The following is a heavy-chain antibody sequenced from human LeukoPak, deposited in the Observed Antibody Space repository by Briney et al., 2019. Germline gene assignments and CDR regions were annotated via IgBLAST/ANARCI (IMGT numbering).Heavy chain of an antibody. CDR3: ASTARGYFAY. CDR1: GGTFSSYA. J-gene: IGHJ4*02. Sequence: ASVKVSCKASGGTFSSYAISWVRQAPGQGLEWMGGIIPIFGTANYAQKFQGRVTITTDESTSTAYMELSSLRSEDTAVYYCASTARGYFAYWGQGTLVTVSS. D-gene: IGHD6-6*01. CDR2: IIPIFGTA. V-gene: IGHV1-69*05.